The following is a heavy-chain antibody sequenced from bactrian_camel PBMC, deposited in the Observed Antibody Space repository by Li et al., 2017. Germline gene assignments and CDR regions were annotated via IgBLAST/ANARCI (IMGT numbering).Heavy chain of an antibody. CDR1: GFIFTNYD. CDR2: INSGGAST. Sequence: DVQLVESGGGSVHSGGSLRLSRAASGFIFTNYDMSWVRQAPGKGLEWISAINSGGASTYYTDSVKGRFTISRDNTKNMLYLQLNSLKTDDMAMYYCAKGAGGGMEYWGKGTQVTVS. J-gene: IGHJ7*01. D-gene: IGHD1*01. V-gene: IGHV3S40*01.